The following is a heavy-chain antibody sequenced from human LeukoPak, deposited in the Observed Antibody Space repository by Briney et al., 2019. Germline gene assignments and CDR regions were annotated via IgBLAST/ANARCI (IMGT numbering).Heavy chain of an antibody. J-gene: IGHJ4*02. Sequence: PGGSLRLSCAASGFTLSSFAMRWVRQAPGKGLEWVSSISGNGVGTYYADSVKGRFTISRDNSKNSLNLQMNSLRVEDTAVYYCAKRGSTSYHFDSWGQGTLVTVSS. V-gene: IGHV3-23*01. CDR1: GFTLSSFA. CDR3: AKRGSTSYHFDS. CDR2: ISGNGVGT. D-gene: IGHD2-2*01.